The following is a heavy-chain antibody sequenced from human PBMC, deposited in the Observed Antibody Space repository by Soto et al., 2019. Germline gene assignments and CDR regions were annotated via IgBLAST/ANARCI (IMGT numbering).Heavy chain of an antibody. CDR2: ISYDGSNK. J-gene: IGHJ6*02. CDR3: ARAGRGGSYYRGGYYYYGMDV. CDR1: GFTFSSYA. V-gene: IGHV3-30-3*01. D-gene: IGHD1-26*01. Sequence: QVQLVESGGGVVQPGRSLRLSCAASGFTFSSYAMHWVRQAPGKGLEWVAVISYDGSNKYYADSVKGRFTISRDNSKNTLYLQMNSLRAEDTAVYYCARAGRGGSYYRGGYYYYGMDVWGQGTTVTVSS.